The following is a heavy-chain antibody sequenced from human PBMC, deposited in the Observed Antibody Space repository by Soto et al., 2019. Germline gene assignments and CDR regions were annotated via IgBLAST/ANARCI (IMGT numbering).Heavy chain of an antibody. D-gene: IGHD6-19*01. CDR3: ARGISDSSGLPYYFDY. V-gene: IGHV1-69*06. CDR2: IIPIFGTA. J-gene: IGHJ4*02. Sequence: QVQLVQSGAEVKKPGSSVKVSCKASGGTFSSYAISWVRQAPGQGLEWMGGIIPIFGTANYAQKFQGRVTITADKSTSTDYMELSSLRSEDTAVYYCARGISDSSGLPYYFDYWGQGTLVTVSS. CDR1: GGTFSSYA.